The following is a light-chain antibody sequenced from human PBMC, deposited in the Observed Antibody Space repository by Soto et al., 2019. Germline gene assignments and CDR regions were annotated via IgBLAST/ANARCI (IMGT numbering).Light chain of an antibody. CDR2: SNN. CDR3: CSYAGSWV. J-gene: IGLJ3*02. CDR1: SSNFGSNS. V-gene: IGLV1-44*01. Sequence: QAVVTQPPSASGTPGQRVTISCSGSSSNFGSNSVNWYQQLPGTAPKLLIYSNNQRPSGVPDRFSGSKSGTSASLAISGLQSEDEADYYCCSYAGSWVFGGGTKLTVL.